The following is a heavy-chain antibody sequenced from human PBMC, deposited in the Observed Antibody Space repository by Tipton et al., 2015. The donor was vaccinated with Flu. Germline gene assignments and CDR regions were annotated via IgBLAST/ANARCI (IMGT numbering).Heavy chain of an antibody. J-gene: IGHJ4*02. D-gene: IGHD5-12*01. Sequence: AGLVKPSETLSLTCAVYGGTFSGYYWTWIRQPPGKRLEWIGEITDSESANYNPSLKSQVTMSVDTSKNQFSQKVKSVTAADTAVYYCASGTGYGTYFDSWGQGNQVTVS. CDR2: ITDSESA. V-gene: IGHV4-34*01. CDR3: ASGTGYGTYFDS. CDR1: GGTFSGYY.